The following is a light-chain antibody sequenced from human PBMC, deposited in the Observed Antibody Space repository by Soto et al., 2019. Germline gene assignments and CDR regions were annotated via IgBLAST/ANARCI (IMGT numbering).Light chain of an antibody. V-gene: IGLV2-23*02. CDR2: EVT. CDR1: SSDVGSYNL. Sequence: QSVLTHPASVSGSPGQSITISCTGTSSDVGSYNLVSWYQQHPGTAPKLMISEVTKRPSGVSNRFSGSKSGNTASLTISGLQAEDEADYYCCSYARSHYVFGTGTKVTVL. CDR3: CSYARSHYV. J-gene: IGLJ1*01.